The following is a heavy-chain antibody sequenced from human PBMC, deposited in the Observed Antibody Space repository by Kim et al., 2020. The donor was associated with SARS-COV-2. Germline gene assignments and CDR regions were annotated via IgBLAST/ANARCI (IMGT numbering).Heavy chain of an antibody. D-gene: IGHD3-10*01. CDR3: ARGSRGLLWFGELLSPDYYYGMDV. CDR2: ISAYNGNT. J-gene: IGHJ6*02. V-gene: IGHV1-18*01. CDR1: GYTFTSYG. Sequence: ASVKVSCKASGYTFTSYGISWVRQAPGQGLEWMGWISAYNGNTNYAQKLQGRVTMTTDTSTSTAYMELRSLRSDDTAVYYCARGSRGLLWFGELLSPDYYYGMDVWGQGTTVTVSS.